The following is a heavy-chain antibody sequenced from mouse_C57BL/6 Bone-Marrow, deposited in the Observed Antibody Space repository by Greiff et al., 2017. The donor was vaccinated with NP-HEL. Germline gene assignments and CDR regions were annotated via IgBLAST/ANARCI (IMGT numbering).Heavy chain of an antibody. CDR3: ARGGIYYDYAWFAY. D-gene: IGHD2-4*01. CDR1: GYAFTNYL. Sequence: QVQLKESGAELVRPGTSVKVSCKASGYAFTNYLIEWVKQRPGQGLEWIGVINPGSGGTYYNEKFKGKATLTADKSSSTAYMQLSSLTSEDSAVYFCARGGIYYDYAWFAYWGQGTLVTVSA. V-gene: IGHV1-54*01. CDR2: INPGSGGT. J-gene: IGHJ3*01.